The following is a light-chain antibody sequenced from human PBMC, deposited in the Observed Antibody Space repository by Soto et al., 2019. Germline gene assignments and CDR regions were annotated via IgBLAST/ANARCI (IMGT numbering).Light chain of an antibody. V-gene: IGKV3-20*01. CDR2: GAS. CDR1: QSVSSNY. J-gene: IGKJ1*01. Sequence: DIVLTQSPDTLSLSPGERATLSCRASQSVSSNYLAWYQQKPGQAPRLLIYGASTRATGIPDRFSGSGSGTDFTLTISRLEPEDFAVYYCQQYGDSPWTFGQGTKVEIK. CDR3: QQYGDSPWT.